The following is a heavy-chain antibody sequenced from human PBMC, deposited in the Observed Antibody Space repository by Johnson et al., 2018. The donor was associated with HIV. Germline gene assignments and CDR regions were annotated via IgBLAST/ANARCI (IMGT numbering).Heavy chain of an antibody. D-gene: IGHD6-19*01. CDR2: ISYDGSNK. CDR1: GFTFSSYG. J-gene: IGHJ3*02. V-gene: IGHV3-30*19. CDR3: ARAGSTSGWFDAFDI. Sequence: QVQLVESGGGVVQPGRSLRLSCAASGFTFSSYGMHWVRQAPGKGLEWVAVISYDGSNKYYADSVKGRFTISRDNSKNTLYLQMISLRAEDTAAYYCARAGSTSGWFDAFDIWGQGTMVTVSS.